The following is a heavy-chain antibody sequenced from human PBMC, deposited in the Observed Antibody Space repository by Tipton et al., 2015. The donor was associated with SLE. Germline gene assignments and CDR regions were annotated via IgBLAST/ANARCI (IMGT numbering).Heavy chain of an antibody. J-gene: IGHJ2*01. Sequence: TLSLTCTVSGGSISNGMYYYNWIRQPAGKGLEWIGRVYTSGSTTYNPSLKSRVTISIDTSKNQFSLRVSSVTAADTAVYYCARHTSLQSYWYLDLWGRGTLVTVSS. CDR1: GGSISNGMYY. CDR3: ARHTSLQSYWYLDL. V-gene: IGHV4-61*02. D-gene: IGHD4-11*01. CDR2: VYTSGST.